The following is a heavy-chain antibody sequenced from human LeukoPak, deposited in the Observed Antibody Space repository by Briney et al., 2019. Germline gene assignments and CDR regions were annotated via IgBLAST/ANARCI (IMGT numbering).Heavy chain of an antibody. V-gene: IGHV1-69*13. CDR1: GGTFSSYA. CDR3: ARARGQLADYYYYGMDV. D-gene: IGHD6-6*01. Sequence: SVKVSCKASGGTFSSYAISWVRQAPGQGLEWMGGIIPIFGTANYAQKFQGRVTITADESTSTAYMELSSLRSGDTAVYYCARARGQLADYYYYGMDVWGQGTTVTVSS. J-gene: IGHJ6*02. CDR2: IIPIFGTA.